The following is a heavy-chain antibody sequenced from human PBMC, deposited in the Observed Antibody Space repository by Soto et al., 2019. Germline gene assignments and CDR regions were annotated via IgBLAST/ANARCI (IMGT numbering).Heavy chain of an antibody. V-gene: IGHV1-2*02. Sequence: QVQLVQSGAEVKKPGASVKVSCKASGYTFTGYYMHWVRQAPGQGLEWMGWINPNSGGTNYAQKFQGRVTMTRDTSISTAYMELSRLRSDDTAVYYCAREGAYSSGWYSFDYWGQGTLVTVSS. D-gene: IGHD6-19*01. CDR2: INPNSGGT. CDR1: GYTFTGYY. CDR3: AREGAYSSGWYSFDY. J-gene: IGHJ4*02.